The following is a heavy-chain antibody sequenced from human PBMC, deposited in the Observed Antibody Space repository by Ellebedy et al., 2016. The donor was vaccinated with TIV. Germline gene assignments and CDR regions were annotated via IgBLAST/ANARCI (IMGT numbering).Heavy chain of an antibody. J-gene: IGHJ3*02. V-gene: IGHV3-23*01. D-gene: IGHD6-13*01. CDR3: AKRRGIAAAGIKGWDAFDI. CDR2: ISGSGGST. CDR1: GFTFSSYA. Sequence: GESLKISXAASGFTFSSYAMSWVRQAPGKGLEWVSAISGSGGSTYYADSVKGRFTISRDNSKNTLYLQMNSLRAEDTAVYYCAKRRGIAAAGIKGWDAFDIWGQGTMVTVSS.